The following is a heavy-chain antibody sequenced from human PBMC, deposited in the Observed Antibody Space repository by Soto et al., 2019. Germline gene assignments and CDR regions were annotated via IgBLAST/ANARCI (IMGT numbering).Heavy chain of an antibody. Sequence: QVQLQESGPGLVKPSQTLSLTCTVSGGSISSGGYYWSWIRQHPGKGLEWIGYIYYSGSTYYNPPLKSRVTISVDTSKNQFSLKLSSVTAAYTAVYYCARVHYYGSQTFDPWGQGTLVTVSS. D-gene: IGHD3-10*01. J-gene: IGHJ5*02. CDR3: ARVHYYGSQTFDP. V-gene: IGHV4-31*03. CDR1: GGSISSGGYY. CDR2: IYYSGST.